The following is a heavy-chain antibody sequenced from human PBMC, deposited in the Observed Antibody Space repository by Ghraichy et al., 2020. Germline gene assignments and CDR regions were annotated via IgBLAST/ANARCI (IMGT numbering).Heavy chain of an antibody. D-gene: IGHD3-22*01. J-gene: IGHJ4*02. CDR1: GGSITTYY. Sequence: GSLRLSCTVSGGSITTYYWSWLRQPPGKGLEWIGYIHYTGTTNYNPSLKSRVTMSLDTSKKQFSLKLTSVTAADTAVYYCARGGIDSSGYTRGDYFDYWGQGTLVTVSS. CDR2: IHYTGTT. V-gene: IGHV4-59*01. CDR3: ARGGIDSSGYTRGDYFDY.